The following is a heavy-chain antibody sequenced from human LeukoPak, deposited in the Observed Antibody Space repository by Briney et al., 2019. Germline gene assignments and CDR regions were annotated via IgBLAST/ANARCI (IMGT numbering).Heavy chain of an antibody. CDR3: ARDEDTAMVREYNWFDP. CDR2: ISSSGSTI. Sequence: PGGSLRLSCAASGFTFSSYEMNWVRQAPGKGLEWVSYISSSGSTIYYADSVKGRFTISRDNAKNSLYLQMNSLRAEDTAVYYCARDEDTAMVREYNWFDPWGQGTLVTVSS. D-gene: IGHD5-18*01. V-gene: IGHV3-48*03. J-gene: IGHJ5*02. CDR1: GFTFSSYE.